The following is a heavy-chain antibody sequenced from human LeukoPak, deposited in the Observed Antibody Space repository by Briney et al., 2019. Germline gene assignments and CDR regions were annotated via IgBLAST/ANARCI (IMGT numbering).Heavy chain of an antibody. CDR3: TTDGLGSSRYYFDY. CDR2: IKSKTDGGTT. J-gene: IGHJ4*02. D-gene: IGHD6-13*01. Sequence: GGSLRLSCAASGFTFSNAWMSWVRQASGKGLEWVGRIKSKTDGGTTDYAAPVKGRFTISRDDSKNTLYLQMNSLKTEDTAVYYCTTDGLGSSRYYFDYWGQGTLVTVSS. V-gene: IGHV3-15*01. CDR1: GFTFSNAW.